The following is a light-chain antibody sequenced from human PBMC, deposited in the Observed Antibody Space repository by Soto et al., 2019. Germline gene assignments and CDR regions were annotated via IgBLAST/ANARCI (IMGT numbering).Light chain of an antibody. CDR3: QTWGTGGV. Sequence: QLVLTQSPSASASLGASVKLTCTLSSGHSSYAIAWHQQQPEKGPRYLMKLNSDGSHSKGDGIPDRFSVSSSGAERYLTISSLQSEDEADYYCQTWGTGGVFGGGTKVTVL. V-gene: IGLV4-69*01. CDR1: SGHSSYA. J-gene: IGLJ3*02. CDR2: LNSDGSH.